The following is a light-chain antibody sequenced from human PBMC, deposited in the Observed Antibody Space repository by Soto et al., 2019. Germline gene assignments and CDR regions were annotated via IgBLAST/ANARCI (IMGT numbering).Light chain of an antibody. Sequence: DMEMTQSPSSLSASVGDRVTITCRASQSISNYLNWYQHKPGKVPKLLIYAASSLQSGVPTRFSRSGSGTNFTLTINSLQPQEFATYYCQQSYSTPLTFGGGTKIEIK. V-gene: IGKV1-39*01. CDR1: QSISNY. CDR3: QQSYSTPLT. CDR2: AAS. J-gene: IGKJ4*01.